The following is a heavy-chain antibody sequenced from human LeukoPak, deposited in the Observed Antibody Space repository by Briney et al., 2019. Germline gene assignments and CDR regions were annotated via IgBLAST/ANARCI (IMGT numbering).Heavy chain of an antibody. CDR3: AREVVAKLHFDL. V-gene: IGHV3-74*01. CDR1: GXSFGSFW. CDR2: VNLDGRST. D-gene: IGHD3-22*01. Sequence: GGSLRLSCAASGXSFGSFWMHWVRQVPGKGLMWVARVNLDGRSTSYAEFVKGRFTISRDNARLTVNLQMNSLRDDDTAVYYCAREVVAKLHFDLWGRGTLVTVSS. J-gene: IGHJ2*01.